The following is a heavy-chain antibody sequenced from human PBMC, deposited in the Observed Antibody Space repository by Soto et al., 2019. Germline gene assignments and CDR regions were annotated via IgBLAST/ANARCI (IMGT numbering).Heavy chain of an antibody. CDR3: ARAHGPYYDSSYYGLARNYFDY. J-gene: IGHJ4*02. D-gene: IGHD3-22*01. CDR2: ISFDGSNI. Sequence: GGSLRLSCSSAVVTVISHAMNWLRQAPGNWLEWVAVISFDGSNIYYAYSQRVRLTISRDNSRNTLYLQMDNLRPDDTAIYYCARAHGPYYDSSYYGLARNYFDYWGQGTLVTVSS. CDR1: VVTVISHA. V-gene: IGHV3-30*03.